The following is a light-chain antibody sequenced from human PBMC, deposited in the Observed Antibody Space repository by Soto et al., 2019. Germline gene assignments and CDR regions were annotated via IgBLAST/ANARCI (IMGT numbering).Light chain of an antibody. Sequence: DIQMTQSPSSLSASVGDRVTITCRTSQTISDYLNWYQHKPGKAPKLLISAASSLQSGVPSRFSGSGSGTAFTLTISSLQPEDFATYYCQQSYSTLTFGPGTKVDIK. V-gene: IGKV1-39*01. CDR3: QQSYSTLT. CDR2: AAS. CDR1: QTISDY. J-gene: IGKJ3*01.